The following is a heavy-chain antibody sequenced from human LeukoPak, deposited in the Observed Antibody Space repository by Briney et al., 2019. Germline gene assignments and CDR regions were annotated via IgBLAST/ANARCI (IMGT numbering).Heavy chain of an antibody. CDR1: GGSISSSSYY. CDR2: IYYSGST. J-gene: IGHJ4*02. V-gene: IGHV4-39*01. Sequence: SETLSLTCTVSGGSISSSSYYWGWLRQPPGQGLEWIATIYYSGSTSYNPSLKRRVTISVDTSKNQFSLKLSSVTAADTAVYYCVRRMAEYSYGYDYWGQGTLVTVSS. CDR3: VRRMAEYSYGYDY. D-gene: IGHD5-18*01.